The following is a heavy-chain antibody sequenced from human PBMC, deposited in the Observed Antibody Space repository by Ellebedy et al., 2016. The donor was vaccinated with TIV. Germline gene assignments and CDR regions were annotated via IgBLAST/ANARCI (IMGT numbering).Heavy chain of an antibody. CDR3: AGNFGASGLHDH. CDR1: GFTFSSYS. Sequence: PGGSLRLSCAASGFTFSSYSMNWVRQAPGKGLEWISYVSSSGNTLYYADSVQGRFTVSRDDAKNSLHLQMNRLRDEDPAMYYCAGNFGASGLHDHWGQGIRVSVSS. CDR2: VSSSGNTL. D-gene: IGHD3-10*01. J-gene: IGHJ4*02. V-gene: IGHV3-48*02.